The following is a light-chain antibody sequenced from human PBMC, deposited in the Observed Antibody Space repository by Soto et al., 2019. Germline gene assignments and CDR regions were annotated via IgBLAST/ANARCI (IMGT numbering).Light chain of an antibody. V-gene: IGLV1-51*01. Sequence: QSVRPYPPSVSAAPGQKVTVCCSGSNCNVWNNYVSWYQQLPGTAPKLLIYDNNKRPSGIPDRFSGSKSGTSATLGITGLQTGDEADYYCGTWDSSLSAGGVFGTGTKVTVL. J-gene: IGLJ1*01. CDR3: GTWDSSLSAGGV. CDR2: DNN. CDR1: NCNVWNNY.